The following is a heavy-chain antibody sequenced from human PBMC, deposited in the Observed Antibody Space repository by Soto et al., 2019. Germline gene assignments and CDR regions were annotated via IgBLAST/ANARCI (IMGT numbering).Heavy chain of an antibody. CDR1: GFTFSMYW. Sequence: EVQLVESGGGLGQPGGSLRLPCAASGFTFSMYWMHWVRQVPGKGPEWVSRINDDGTYTNYADSVKGRFTISRDNAKNTLYLQMSSLRAEDTAVYYCARGFSAGKGSPPDFWGQGSLVTVSS. CDR2: INDDGTYT. D-gene: IGHD6-13*01. CDR3: ARGFSAGKGSPPDF. J-gene: IGHJ4*02. V-gene: IGHV3-74*01.